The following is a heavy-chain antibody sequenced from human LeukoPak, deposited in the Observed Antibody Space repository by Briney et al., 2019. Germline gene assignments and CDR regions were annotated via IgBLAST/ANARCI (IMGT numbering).Heavy chain of an antibody. CDR3: ASSIAAAERLFDY. V-gene: IGHV3-30*03. J-gene: IGHJ4*02. CDR1: GFTFSSYG. D-gene: IGHD6-13*01. Sequence: GGSLRLSCAASGFTFSSYGMHWVRQAPGKGLEWVAVISYDGGNKYYADSVKGRFTISRDNSKNTLYLQMNSLRAEDTAVYYCASSIAAAERLFDYWGQGTLVTVSS. CDR2: ISYDGGNK.